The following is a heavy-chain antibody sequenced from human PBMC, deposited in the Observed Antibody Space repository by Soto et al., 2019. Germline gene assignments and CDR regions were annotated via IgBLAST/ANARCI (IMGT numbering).Heavy chain of an antibody. V-gene: IGHV4-38-2*02. Sequence: SETLSLTCAVSSYSINSGYYWGWIRQPPGKGLQWIGSIYHSGTTYYNPSLKSRVTIAVDTSRNQFSLRLSSVTAADTAVYYCARDAARYYDLWTGPNEDDYYYAMDVWGRGTTVTAP. CDR2: IYHSGTT. CDR3: ARDAARYYDLWTGPNEDDYYYAMDV. D-gene: IGHD3-3*01. CDR1: SYSINSGYY. J-gene: IGHJ6*02.